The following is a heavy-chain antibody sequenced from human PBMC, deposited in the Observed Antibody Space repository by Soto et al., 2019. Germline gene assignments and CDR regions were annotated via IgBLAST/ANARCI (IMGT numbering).Heavy chain of an antibody. V-gene: IGHV3-66*01. D-gene: IGHD1-26*01. CDR1: GLTVSGSY. CDR2: IYSDGST. Sequence: GGSLRLSCAASGLTVSGSYMTWVRQAPGMGLQWVSVIYSDGSTYYADSVKGRFSISRDIAKNMLYLQMNSLRAEDTAVYYCARALGLGGGLDYWGQGTLVTVSS. CDR3: ARALGLGGGLDY. J-gene: IGHJ4*02.